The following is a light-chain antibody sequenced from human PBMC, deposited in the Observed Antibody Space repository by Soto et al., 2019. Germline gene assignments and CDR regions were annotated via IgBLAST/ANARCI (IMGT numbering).Light chain of an antibody. CDR3: QQYNNWLIT. CDR1: QSVSGN. J-gene: IGKJ5*01. CDR2: GAS. V-gene: IGKV3-15*01. Sequence: EIVMTQSPATLSVSPGERATLSCRASQSVSGNLAGYQQKPGQAPSLLIYGASTRATGLPDRFSGSGPGTEFTLTFSSRQSEELAVYYFQQYNNWLITFGQGKRLEIK.